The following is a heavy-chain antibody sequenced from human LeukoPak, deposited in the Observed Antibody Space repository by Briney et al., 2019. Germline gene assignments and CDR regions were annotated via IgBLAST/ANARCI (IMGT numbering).Heavy chain of an antibody. CDR1: GLTFSGYD. CDR2: MSYGGQNE. J-gene: IGHJ4*02. D-gene: IGHD6-6*01. Sequence: PGGSLRLSCAASGLTFSGYDMHWVRQAPGKGPEWVAVMSYGGQNERYADSVKGRFTVSRDNAKNTVYLQMNNLRVDDTAMYYCVGTIASRGSEYWGQGALVTVSS. CDR3: VGTIASRGSEY. V-gene: IGHV3-30*03.